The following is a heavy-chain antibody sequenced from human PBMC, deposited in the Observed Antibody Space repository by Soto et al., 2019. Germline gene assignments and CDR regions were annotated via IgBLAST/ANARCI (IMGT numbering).Heavy chain of an antibody. D-gene: IGHD3-22*01. CDR1: GVSISSSSYY. CDR2: IYYSGST. CDR3: STRGYYRGYFDY. V-gene: IGHV4-39*01. J-gene: IGHJ4*02. Sequence: QLQLQESGPGLVKPSETLSLTCTVSGVSISSSSYYWGWIRQPPGKGLEWIGSIYYSGSTYYNQSLKSRVTISFDTSKNQFSLKLSSVTAADTAVYYCSTRGYYRGYFDYWGQGALVTVSS.